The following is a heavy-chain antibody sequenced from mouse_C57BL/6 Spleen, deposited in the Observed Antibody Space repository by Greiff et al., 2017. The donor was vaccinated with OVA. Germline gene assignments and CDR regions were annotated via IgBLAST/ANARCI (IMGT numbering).Heavy chain of an antibody. J-gene: IGHJ2*01. CDR1: GFTFSDYY. V-gene: IGHV5-12*01. Sequence: EVHLVESGGGLVQPGGSLKLSCAASGFTFSDYYMYWVRQTPEKRLEWVAYISNGGGSTYYPDTVKGRFTISRDNAKNTLYLQMSRLKSEDTAMYYCARHDGYFDYWGQGTTLTVSS. CDR2: ISNGGGST. CDR3: ARHDGYFDY.